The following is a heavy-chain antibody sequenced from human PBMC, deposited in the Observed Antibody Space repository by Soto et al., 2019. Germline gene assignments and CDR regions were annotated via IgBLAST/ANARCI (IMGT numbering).Heavy chain of an antibody. CDR3: ARQIYGGGSPPPYYYYYGMDV. Sequence: RGESLKISCKGSGYSFTSYWIGWVRQMPGKGLEWMGIIYPGDSETRYSPSFQGQVTISADKSISTAYLQWSSLKASDTAMYYCARQIYGGGSPPPYYYYYGMDVWGQGTTVTVSS. V-gene: IGHV5-51*01. D-gene: IGHD3-16*01. CDR2: IYPGDSET. CDR1: GYSFTSYW. J-gene: IGHJ6*02.